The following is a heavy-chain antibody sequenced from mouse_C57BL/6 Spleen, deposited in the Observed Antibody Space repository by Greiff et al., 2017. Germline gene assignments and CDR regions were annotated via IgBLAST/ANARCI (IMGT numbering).Heavy chain of an antibody. CDR3: AREGYGNCPWFAY. V-gene: IGHV3-6*01. J-gene: IGHJ3*01. D-gene: IGHD2-1*01. CDR1: GYSITSGYY. CDR2: ISYDGSN. Sequence: ESGPGLVKPSQSLSLTCSVTGYSITSGYYWNWIRQFPGNKLEWMGYISYDGSNNYNPSLKNRISITRYTSKNQFFLKLTSVTTEDTATYYSAREGYGNCPWFAYWGQGTLVTVSA.